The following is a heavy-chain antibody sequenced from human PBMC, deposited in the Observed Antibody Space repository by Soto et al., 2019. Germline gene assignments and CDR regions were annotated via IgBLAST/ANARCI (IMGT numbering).Heavy chain of an antibody. J-gene: IGHJ5*02. CDR3: ARSGVVATTLGFNNWSDP. V-gene: IGHV1-69*02. CDR1: GGAFGSYT. Sequence: GASVKVSWKESGGAFGSYTRSWVRQAPGQGLEWMGRIIPILGIANYAQKFQGRVTITADKSTSTAYMELSSLRSEDTAVYYCARSGVVATTLGFNNWSDPWGQRTLVTVSS. CDR2: IIPILGIA. D-gene: IGHD5-12*01.